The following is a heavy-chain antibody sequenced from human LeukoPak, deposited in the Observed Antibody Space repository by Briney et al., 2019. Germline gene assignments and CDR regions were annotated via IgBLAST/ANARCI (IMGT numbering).Heavy chain of an antibody. CDR3: ARHDYGDLDY. J-gene: IGHJ4*02. CDR1: GCSFTSYW. Sequence: GXSLKISCKGSGCSFTSYWIGWVRQMPGKGLEGMGIIYPGDSDTRYSPSFQGQVTISDEKSISTAYLQWSSLKASDTAMYYCARHDYGDLDYWGQGTLVTVSS. CDR2: IYPGDSDT. V-gene: IGHV5-51*01. D-gene: IGHD4-17*01.